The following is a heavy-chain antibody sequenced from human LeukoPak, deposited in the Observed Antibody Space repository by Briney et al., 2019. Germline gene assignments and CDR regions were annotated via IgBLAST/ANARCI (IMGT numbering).Heavy chain of an antibody. CDR2: INPNSGGT. CDR3: ARLIAAAGRVRDY. CDR1: GYTFTGYY. Sequence: ASVKVSCKASGYTFTGYYMHWVRQAPGHGLEWIGWINPNSGGTNYAQKFQGRVTMTRDTSISTAYMELSRLRSDDTAVYYCARLIAAAGRVRDYWGQGTLVTVSS. D-gene: IGHD6-13*01. V-gene: IGHV1-2*02. J-gene: IGHJ4*02.